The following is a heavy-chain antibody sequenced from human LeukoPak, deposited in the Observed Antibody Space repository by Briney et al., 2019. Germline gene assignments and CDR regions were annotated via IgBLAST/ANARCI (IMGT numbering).Heavy chain of an antibody. Sequence: GASVKVSCKASGYTFTSYDINWVRQATGQGLEWMGWMNPNSGNTGCAQKFQGRVTMTRNTSISTAYMELSSLRSEDTAVYCCARGRFLEWLLPFDYWGQGTLVTVSS. D-gene: IGHD3-3*01. V-gene: IGHV1-8*01. CDR3: ARGRFLEWLLPFDY. J-gene: IGHJ4*02. CDR2: MNPNSGNT. CDR1: GYTFTSYD.